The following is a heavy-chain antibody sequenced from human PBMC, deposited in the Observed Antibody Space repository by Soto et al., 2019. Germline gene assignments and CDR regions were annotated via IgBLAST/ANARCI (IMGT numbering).Heavy chain of an antibody. CDR1: GGTFRTYA. D-gene: IGHD6-19*01. J-gene: IGHJ6*02. V-gene: IGHV1-69*12. CDR3: AKGAVAGTPTSYYYYGMAV. Sequence: QVQLLQSGAEVKKPGSSVRVSCEASGGTFRTYAISWVRQAPGQGLEWMGEIIPIFGTVNYAQKFQGRVTTPAEESTTTVYMDLRSLRSEDTAVYYCAKGAVAGTPTSYYYYGMAVWGQGTTVTVSS. CDR2: IIPIFGTV.